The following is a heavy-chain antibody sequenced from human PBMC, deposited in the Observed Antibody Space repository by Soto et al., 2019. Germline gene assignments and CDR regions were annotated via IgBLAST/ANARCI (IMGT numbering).Heavy chain of an antibody. CDR1: GGTFSSYA. J-gene: IGHJ4*02. CDR2: IIPIFGTA. CDR3: AREMFPRYSGSWYEGGFDY. Sequence: QVQLVQSGAEVKKPGSSVKVSCKASGGTFSSYAISWVRQAPGQGLEWMGGIIPIFGTANYAQKFQGRVTITADESTSTAYMELSSLRSEDTAVYYCAREMFPRYSGSWYEGGFDYWGQGTLVTVSS. D-gene: IGHD6-13*01. V-gene: IGHV1-69*01.